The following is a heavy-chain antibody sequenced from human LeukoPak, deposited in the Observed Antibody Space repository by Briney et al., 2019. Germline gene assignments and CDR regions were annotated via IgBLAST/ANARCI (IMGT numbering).Heavy chain of an antibody. V-gene: IGHV3-7*01. Sequence: GGSLRLSCAASGFTFSSYWMSWVRQAPGKGLEWVANINQDGSEKYYADSVKGRFTISRDNAENSLYLQMNSLRAEDTAVYYCARDHGIAAAGTDYWGQGTLVTVSS. CDR3: ARDHGIAAAGTDY. D-gene: IGHD6-13*01. CDR2: INQDGSEK. J-gene: IGHJ4*02. CDR1: GFTFSSYW.